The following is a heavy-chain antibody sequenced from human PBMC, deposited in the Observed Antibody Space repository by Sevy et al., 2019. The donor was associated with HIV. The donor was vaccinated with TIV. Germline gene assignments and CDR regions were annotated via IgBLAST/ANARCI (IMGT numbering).Heavy chain of an antibody. CDR1: GFTFGTYG. CDR3: ARGFGDHYYFYGMDV. J-gene: IGHJ6*02. Sequence: GGSLRLSCTASGFTFGTYGMHRVRQAPGKGLEWVAVIWFDGSKEYYADSVKGRFTISRDNSKNALYLEMNSLRVEDTAVFYCARGFGDHYYFYGMDVWGQGTTVTVS. D-gene: IGHD3-10*01. CDR2: IWFDGSKE. V-gene: IGHV3-33*01.